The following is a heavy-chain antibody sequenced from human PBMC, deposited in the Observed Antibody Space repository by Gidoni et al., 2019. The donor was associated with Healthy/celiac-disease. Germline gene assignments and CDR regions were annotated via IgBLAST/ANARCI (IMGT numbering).Heavy chain of an antibody. CDR2: IIPILGIA. CDR3: ARRKPRIIVGEDDAFDI. V-gene: IGHV1-69*02. D-gene: IGHD1-26*01. CDR1: GGTFSSYT. J-gene: IGHJ3*02. Sequence: QVQLVQSGAEVKKPGSSVKVSCKASGGTFSSYTISWVRQAPGQGLEWMGRIIPILGIANYAQKFQGRVTITADKSTSTAYMELSSLRSEDTAVYYCARRKPRIIVGEDDAFDIWGQGTMVTVSS.